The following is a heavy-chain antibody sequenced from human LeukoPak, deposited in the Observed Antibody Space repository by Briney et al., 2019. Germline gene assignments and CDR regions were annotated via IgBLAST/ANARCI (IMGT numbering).Heavy chain of an antibody. V-gene: IGHV1-18*01. J-gene: IGHJ5*02. CDR3: ARVGKYSSSSTANP. CDR2: ISAYNGNT. CDR1: GYTFTSYG. D-gene: IGHD6-13*01. Sequence: GASEKVSCKASGYTFTSYGISWVRQAPGQGLEWMGWISAYNGNTKYAQKLQGRVTMTTDTSTSTAYMELRSLRSDDTAVYYCARVGKYSSSSTANPWGQGALVTVSS.